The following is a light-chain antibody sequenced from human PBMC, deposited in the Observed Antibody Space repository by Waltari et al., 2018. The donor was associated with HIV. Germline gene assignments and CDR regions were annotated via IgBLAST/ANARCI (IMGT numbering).Light chain of an antibody. CDR3: CSYAGSSYV. CDR1: SSDVGRYDY. J-gene: IGLJ1*01. CDR2: EVN. Sequence: QSALTQPPSASGSPGQSVTISCTGTSSDVGRYDYVSWYQQHPGKAPKLLIYEVNKRPSGVPDRFSGSKSGNTASLTISGLQAEDEADYYCCSYAGSSYVFGTGTKVTVL. V-gene: IGLV2-8*01.